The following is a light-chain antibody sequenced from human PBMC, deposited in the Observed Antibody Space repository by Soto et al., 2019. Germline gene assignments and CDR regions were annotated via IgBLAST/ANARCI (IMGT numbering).Light chain of an antibody. V-gene: IGLV2-14*01. CDR2: DVS. CDR1: SSDVGGYNY. J-gene: IGLJ1*01. CDR3: SSYTSSSTYV. Sequence: SALTQPASVSGSPGQSITISCTGTSSDVGGYNYVSWYQQHPGKAPKLMIYDVSNRPSGVSNRFSGSKSGNTASLTISGLQAEDEADYYCSSYTSSSTYVFGTGTKVPVL.